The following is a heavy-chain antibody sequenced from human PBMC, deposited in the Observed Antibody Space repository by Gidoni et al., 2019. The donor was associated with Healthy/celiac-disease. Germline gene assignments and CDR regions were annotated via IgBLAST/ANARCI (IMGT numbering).Heavy chain of an antibody. Sequence: QVQLVQSGAEVKKPGASVTVSCKASGYTFTSYAMHWVRQAPGQRLEWMGWINAGNGKTKYSQKFQGRVTITRDTSASTAYMELSSMRSEDTAVYYCARDRVVPAAMGFDYWGQGTLVTVSS. D-gene: IGHD2-2*01. J-gene: IGHJ4*02. CDR2: INAGNGKT. CDR1: GYTFTSYA. V-gene: IGHV1-3*01. CDR3: ARDRVVPAAMGFDY.